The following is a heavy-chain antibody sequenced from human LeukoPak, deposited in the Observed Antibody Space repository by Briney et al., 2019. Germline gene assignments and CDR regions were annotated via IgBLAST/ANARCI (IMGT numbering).Heavy chain of an antibody. CDR2: ISYDVSNK. CDR1: GFTFSSYA. J-gene: IGHJ6*04. V-gene: IGHV3-30*04. D-gene: IGHD3-9*01. CDR3: ARAKYYDILTGRRGYYYYGMDV. Sequence: GRSLRLSCAASGFTFSSYAMHWVRQAPGKGLEWVAVISYDVSNKNYADSVNGRFTIYRDNSKNTLYLQMNRLRAEDTAVYYCARAKYYDILTGRRGYYYYGMDVWGKGTTVTVSS.